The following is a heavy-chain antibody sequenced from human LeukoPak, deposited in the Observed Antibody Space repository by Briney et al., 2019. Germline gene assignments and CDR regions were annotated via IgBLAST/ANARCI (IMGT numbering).Heavy chain of an antibody. D-gene: IGHD3-16*02. J-gene: IGHJ4*02. CDR1: GGSISSGSYY. Sequence: PSETLSLTCTVSGGSISSGSYYWSWIRQPAGKGLEWIGRIYTSGSTNYNPSLKSRVTISVDTSKNQFSLKPSSVTAADTAVYYCARRGSYRQEFDYWGQGTLVTVSS. CDR3: ARRGSYRQEFDY. CDR2: IYTSGST. V-gene: IGHV4-61*02.